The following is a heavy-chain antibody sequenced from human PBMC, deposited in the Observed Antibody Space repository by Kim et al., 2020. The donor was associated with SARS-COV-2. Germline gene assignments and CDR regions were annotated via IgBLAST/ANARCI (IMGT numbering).Heavy chain of an antibody. CDR2: IDYYGNA. J-gene: IGHJ5*01. D-gene: IGHD3-10*01. CDR3: AIFYGSGTYYPGENWF. CDR1: GGSMDNSNYY. V-gene: IGHV4-39*01. Sequence: SETLSLTCTVSGGSMDNSNYYWGWIRQTPGTDLEWLGTIDYYGNAYSTTSLRSRVTVFVDKSKNQFSLHLTSATAADTGLYYCAIFYGSGTYYPGENWF.